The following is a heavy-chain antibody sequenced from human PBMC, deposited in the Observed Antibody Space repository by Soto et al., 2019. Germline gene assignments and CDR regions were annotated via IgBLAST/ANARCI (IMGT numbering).Heavy chain of an antibody. CDR3: AKGYCSGGSCDWCLDAFDI. CDR2: ISWNSGSI. Sequence: PGGSLRLSCAASGFTFDDYAMHWVRQAPGKGLEWVSGISWNSGSIGYADSVKGRFTISRDNAKNSLYLQMNSLRAEDTALYYCAKGYCSGGSCDWCLDAFDIWGQETMVTVS. D-gene: IGHD2-15*01. J-gene: IGHJ3*02. CDR1: GFTFDDYA. V-gene: IGHV3-9*01.